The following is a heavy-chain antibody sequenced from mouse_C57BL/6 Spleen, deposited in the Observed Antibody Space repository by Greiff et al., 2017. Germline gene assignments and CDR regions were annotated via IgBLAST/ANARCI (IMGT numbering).Heavy chain of an antibody. D-gene: IGHD1-1*01. V-gene: IGHV1-36*01. CDR3: SRGGVFITTVERYFDV. J-gene: IGHJ1*03. Sequence: VQLQQSGPVLVKPGPSVKISCKASGFTFTDYYMHWVKQSHGKSLEWIGLVYPYNGGTSYNQKFKGKATLTVDTSSSTAYMELNSLTSEDSAVYYCSRGGVFITTVERYFDVWGTGTTVTVSS. CDR1: GFTFTDYY. CDR2: VYPYNGGT.